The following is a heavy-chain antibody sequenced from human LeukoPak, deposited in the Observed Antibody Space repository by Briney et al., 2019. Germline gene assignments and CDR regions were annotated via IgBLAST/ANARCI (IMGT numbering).Heavy chain of an antibody. D-gene: IGHD3-10*01. J-gene: IGHJ5*02. CDR3: TKEGLPSGSSWSAWFDP. V-gene: IGHV3-30*18. CDR2: IANDAKTT. Sequence: PGGSLRLSCVASGFTFSIYGTHWVRQAPGKGLEWVAVIANDAKTTYYADSVKGRFTISRDNSKNTLYLQMNSLRAEDTAVYYCTKEGLPSGSSWSAWFDPWGQGTLVTVSS. CDR1: GFTFSIYG.